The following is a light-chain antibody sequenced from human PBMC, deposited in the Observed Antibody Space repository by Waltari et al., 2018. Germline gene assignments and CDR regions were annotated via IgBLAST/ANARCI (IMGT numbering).Light chain of an antibody. Sequence: DIVMTQSPDSLAVSLGERATINCKSSQSVLYSSNNKNYLAWYQQKPGQPPKLLIYWASTREPGVPDRFSGSGSGTDFTRTISSLQAEDVAVYYCQQYYSTPTFGQGTRLEIK. CDR3: QQYYSTPT. J-gene: IGKJ5*01. V-gene: IGKV4-1*01. CDR1: QSVLYSSNNKNY. CDR2: WAS.